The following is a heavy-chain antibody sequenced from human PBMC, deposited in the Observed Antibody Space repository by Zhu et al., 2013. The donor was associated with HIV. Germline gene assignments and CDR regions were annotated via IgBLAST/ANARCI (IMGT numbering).Heavy chain of an antibody. V-gene: IGHV1-46*01. CDR1: GYTFTNYF. J-gene: IGHJ3*02. Sequence: VQLVQSGAEVKKPGASVKVSCKASGYTFTNYFLHWVRQAPGQGLEWMGIINPSGGDTSYAQKFQGRVTLTSDTSTNTVYMELGGLRYDDTAIYYCASDVWEKALDIWGPGTILTVSS. CDR3: ASDVWEKALDI. D-gene: IGHD3-16*01. CDR2: INPSGGDT.